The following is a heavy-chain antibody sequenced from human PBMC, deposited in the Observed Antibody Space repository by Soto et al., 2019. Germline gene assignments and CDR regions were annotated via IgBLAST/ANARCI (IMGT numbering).Heavy chain of an antibody. J-gene: IGHJ4*02. CDR2: INHSGST. D-gene: IGHD3-10*01. V-gene: IGHV4-34*01. Sequence: PSETLSLTCAVYGGSFSGYYWSWIRQPPGKGLEWIGEINHSGSTNYNPSLKSRVTISVDTSKNQFSLKLSSVTAADTAVYYCARTRGGYYFDYWGQGSLVTVSS. CDR1: GGSFSGYY. CDR3: ARTRGGYYFDY.